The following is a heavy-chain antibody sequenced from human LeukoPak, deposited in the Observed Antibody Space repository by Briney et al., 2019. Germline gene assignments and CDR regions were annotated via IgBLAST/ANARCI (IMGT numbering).Heavy chain of an antibody. CDR3: ASGYSSSWLAFDY. CDR1: GYSFTSYW. J-gene: IGHJ4*02. Sequence: GESLKISCKGSGYSFTSYWIGWVRQMPGKGLEWMGIIYPGDSDTRYSPSFQGQVTISADRSISTAYLQWTSPKASDTAMYYCASGYSSSWLAFDYWGQGTLVTVSS. CDR2: IYPGDSDT. D-gene: IGHD6-13*01. V-gene: IGHV5-51*01.